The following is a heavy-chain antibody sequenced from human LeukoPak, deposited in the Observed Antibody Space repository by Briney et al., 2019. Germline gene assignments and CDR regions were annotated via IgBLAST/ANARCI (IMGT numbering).Heavy chain of an antibody. CDR1: GYTFTGYY. CDR2: INPNSGGT. Sequence: WASVKLSCAASGYTFTGYYMHWVRQAPGQGLEWMGWINPNSGGTNYAQKFQGRVTMTRDTSISTSYMELSRLRSDDTAVYYCARAKWLRYFDFWGQGTLVTVSS. CDR3: ARAKWLRYFDF. V-gene: IGHV1-2*02. J-gene: IGHJ4*02. D-gene: IGHD5-12*01.